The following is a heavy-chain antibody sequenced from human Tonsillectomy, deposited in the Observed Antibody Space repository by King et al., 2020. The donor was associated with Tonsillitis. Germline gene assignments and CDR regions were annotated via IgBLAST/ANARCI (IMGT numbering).Heavy chain of an antibody. Sequence: VQLVESGGGLVQPGGSLRLSCAASGFTFSRYSMNWVRQAPGKGLEWVSYISSSSSTIYYADSVKGRFTISRDNAKNSLYLQMNSLRAEDTAVYYCARVWAVNRGLGVDDASDIGGQGTMVPVSS. CDR1: GFTFSRYS. CDR3: ARVWAVNRGLGVDDASDI. J-gene: IGHJ3*02. D-gene: IGHD4-17*01. CDR2: ISSSSSTI. V-gene: IGHV3-48*04.